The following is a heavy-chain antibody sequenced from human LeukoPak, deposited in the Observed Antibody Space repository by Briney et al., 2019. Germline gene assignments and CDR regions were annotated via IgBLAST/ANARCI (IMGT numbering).Heavy chain of an antibody. J-gene: IGHJ4*02. V-gene: IGHV3-33*01. CDR1: GFTFGDYA. CDR2: IWYDGSNK. CDR3: ARIGGTGYFDY. Sequence: GGSLRLSCTASGFTFGDYAMSWVRQAPGKGLEWVAFIWYDGSNKYYADSVKGRFTISRDNSKNTLYLQMNSLRDDDTAVYYCARIGGTGYFDYWGQGTLVTVSS. D-gene: IGHD1-1*01.